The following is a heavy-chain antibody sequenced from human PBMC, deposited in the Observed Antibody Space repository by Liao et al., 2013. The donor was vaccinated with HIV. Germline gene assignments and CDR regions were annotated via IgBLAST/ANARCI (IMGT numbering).Heavy chain of an antibody. D-gene: IGHD1-26*01. V-gene: IGHV4-34*01. Sequence: QVQLQQWGAGLLKPSETLSLTCAVYGGSFSGYYWSWIRQPPGKGLEWIGEINHSGSTNYNPSLKSRVTISVDTSKNQFSLKLSSVTAADTAVYYCARGAVRGWDAGYYYYMDVWGKGTTVTVSS. CDR1: GGSFSGYY. CDR2: INHSGST. J-gene: IGHJ6*03. CDR3: ARGAVRGWDAGYYYYMDV.